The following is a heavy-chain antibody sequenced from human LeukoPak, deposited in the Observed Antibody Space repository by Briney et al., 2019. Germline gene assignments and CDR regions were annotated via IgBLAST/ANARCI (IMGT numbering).Heavy chain of an antibody. CDR1: GFSLSTSGMC. J-gene: IGHJ5*02. CDR2: IDWDDDK. D-gene: IGHD6-13*01. V-gene: IGHV2-70*11. Sequence: SGPALVKPTQTLTLTCTFSGFSLSTSGMCVSWIRQPPGKALEWLARIDWDDDKYYSTSLKTRLTISKDTSKNQVVLTMTNMDPVDTATYYCARTRGIAAAGTQNWFDPWGQETLVPVPS. CDR3: ARTRGIAAAGTQNWFDP.